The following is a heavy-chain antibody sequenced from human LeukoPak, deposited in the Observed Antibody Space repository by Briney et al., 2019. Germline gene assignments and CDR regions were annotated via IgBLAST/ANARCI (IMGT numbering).Heavy chain of an antibody. D-gene: IGHD1-26*01. CDR3: ARDVAGATPFDY. V-gene: IGHV1-2*06. J-gene: IGHJ4*02. Sequence: GESLKISCKGSGYTFTGYYMHWVRQAPGQGLEWMGRINPNSGGTNYAQKFQGRVTMTRDTSISTAYMELSRLRSDDTAVYYCARDVAGATPFDYWGQGTLVTVSS. CDR1: GYTFTGYY. CDR2: INPNSGGT.